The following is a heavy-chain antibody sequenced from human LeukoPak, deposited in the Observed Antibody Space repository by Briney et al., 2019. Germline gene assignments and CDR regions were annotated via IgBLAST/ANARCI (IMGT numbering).Heavy chain of an antibody. CDR1: GYTFTSYG. D-gene: IGHD5-24*01. V-gene: IGHV1-18*01. J-gene: IGHJ4*02. Sequence: ASVKVSCKASGYTFTSYGISWVRQAPGQGLEWMGWISPYNGNTNYAQKLQGRVTMTTDTSTTTAYMELRSLRSDDTAVYYCAREMATIVNQFDYWGQGTLVIVSS. CDR3: AREMATIVNQFDY. CDR2: ISPYNGNT.